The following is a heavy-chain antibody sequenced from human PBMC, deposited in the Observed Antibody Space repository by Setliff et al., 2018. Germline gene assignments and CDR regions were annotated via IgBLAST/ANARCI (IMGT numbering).Heavy chain of an antibody. D-gene: IGHD4-17*01. V-gene: IGHV4-39*01. CDR2: IYYSGST. Sequence: SGPRLVNPTQTLTLTCTFSGFSLSTSGVGVGWIRQPPGKGLEWIGSIYYSGSTYYNPSLKSRVTISVDTSKNQFSLKLSSVTAADTAVYYCARLIYGDYEDYWGQGTLVTVSS. CDR3: ARLIYGDYEDY. CDR1: GFSLSTSGVG. J-gene: IGHJ4*02.